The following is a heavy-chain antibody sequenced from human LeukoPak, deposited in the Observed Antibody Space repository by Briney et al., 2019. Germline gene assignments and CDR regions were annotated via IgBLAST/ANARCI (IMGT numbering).Heavy chain of an antibody. V-gene: IGHV4-31*03. Sequence: PSETLSLTCTVSGGSISSGGYYWSWIRQHPGQGLEWIGYIYYSGSTYYNPSLKSRVTISVDTSKNQFSLKLSSVTAADTAVYYCARTYYDSSGYLFDYWGQGTLVTVSS. D-gene: IGHD3-22*01. CDR2: IYYSGST. CDR3: ARTYYDSSGYLFDY. CDR1: GGSISSGGYY. J-gene: IGHJ4*02.